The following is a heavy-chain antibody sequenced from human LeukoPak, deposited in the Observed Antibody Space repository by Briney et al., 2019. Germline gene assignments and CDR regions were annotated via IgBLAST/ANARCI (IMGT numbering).Heavy chain of an antibody. Sequence: GESLKISCKASGYSFTSYWSGWVRQMPGKGLEWMGIIYPGDSDTRYSPSFQGQVTISADKSISTAYLQWSSLQASDTAMYYCARPYDSSGYGAFDIWGQGTMVTVSS. V-gene: IGHV5-51*01. CDR3: ARPYDSSGYGAFDI. CDR2: IYPGDSDT. CDR1: GYSFTSYW. J-gene: IGHJ3*02. D-gene: IGHD3-22*01.